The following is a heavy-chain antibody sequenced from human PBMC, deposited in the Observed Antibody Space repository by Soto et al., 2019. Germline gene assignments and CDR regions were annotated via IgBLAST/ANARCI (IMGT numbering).Heavy chain of an antibody. V-gene: IGHV3-33*01. CDR1: RRPFSLYG. CDR2: IWYDGSNK. CDR3: ARHLYYYYYGMDG. Sequence: LTLSCSASRRPFSLYGLHCDRSVPGKGLEWVAVIWYDGSNKYYADSVKGRFTISRDNSKNTLYLQMNSLRAEDTAVYYCARHLYYYYYGMDGWGQGSTVTGFS. J-gene: IGHJ6*02.